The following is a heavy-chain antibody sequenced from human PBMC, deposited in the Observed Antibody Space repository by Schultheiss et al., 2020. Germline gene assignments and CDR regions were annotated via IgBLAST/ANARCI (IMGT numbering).Heavy chain of an antibody. CDR2: IWNDGSNK. J-gene: IGHJ4*02. CDR1: GFTFSSYG. Sequence: GGSLRLSCAASGFTFSSYGMHWVRQAPGKGLEWVAVIWNDGSNKYYVDSVKGRFTISRDNSKNTLYLQMDSLRAEDTAIYYCAREGGRDGYNYFDYWGQGTLVTVSS. D-gene: IGHD5-24*01. V-gene: IGHV3-33*08. CDR3: AREGGRDGYNYFDY.